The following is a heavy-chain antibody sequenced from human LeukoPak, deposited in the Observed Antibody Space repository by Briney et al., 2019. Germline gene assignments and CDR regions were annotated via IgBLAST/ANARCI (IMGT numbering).Heavy chain of an antibody. CDR1: GFTFSSYG. Sequence: GRSLRLSCAASGFTFSSYGIHWVRQAPGKGLEWVAVIWYDGSNRYYADSVKGRFTISRDNSKNTLYLQMNSLRAEDTAVYYCGRGYYGDYGYGMDVWGQGTTVTVSS. D-gene: IGHD4-17*01. V-gene: IGHV3-33*01. J-gene: IGHJ6*02. CDR2: IWYDGSNR. CDR3: GRGYYGDYGYGMDV.